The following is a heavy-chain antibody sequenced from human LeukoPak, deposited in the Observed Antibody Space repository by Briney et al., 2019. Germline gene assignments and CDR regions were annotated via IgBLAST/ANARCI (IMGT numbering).Heavy chain of an antibody. CDR2: IYYSGST. D-gene: IGHD2-2*01. J-gene: IGHJ5*02. V-gene: IGHV4-39*07. CDR3: ARTRRLYCSSTSCPGEGFDP. Sequence: SETLSLTCTVSGGSISSSSYYWGWIRQPPGKGLEWIGSIYYSGSTHYNPSLKSRVTISVDMSKNQFSLKLSSVTAADTAVYYCARTRRLYCSSTSCPGEGFDPWGQGTLVTVSS. CDR1: GGSISSSSYY.